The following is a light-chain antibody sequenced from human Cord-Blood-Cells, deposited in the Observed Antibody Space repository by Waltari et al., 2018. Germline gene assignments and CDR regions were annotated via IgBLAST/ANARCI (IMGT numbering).Light chain of an antibody. CDR3: QTWGTGIVV. V-gene: IGLV4-69*01. CDR1: SGHSSYA. CDR2: LNSAGSH. J-gene: IGLJ2*01. Sequence: QLVLTQSPSASASLGASVKLTCTLSSGHSSYATAWPPHQPEKGPRYLMKLNSAGSHSKGAGIPDRFSGSSSGAERYLTISSLQSEDEADYYCQTWGTGIVVFGGGTKLTVL.